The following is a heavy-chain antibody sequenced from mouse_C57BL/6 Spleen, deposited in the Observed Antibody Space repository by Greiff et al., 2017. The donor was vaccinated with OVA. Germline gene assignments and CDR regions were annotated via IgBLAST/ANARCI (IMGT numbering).Heavy chain of an antibody. D-gene: IGHD2-4*01. J-gene: IGHJ3*01. CDR1: GFSLTSYG. V-gene: IGHV2-2*01. CDR2: IWSGGST. CDR3: ARQDDYDGAWFAY. Sequence: VQLQQSGPGLVQPSQSLSITCTVSGFSLTSYGVHWVRQSPGKGLEWLGVIWSGGSTDYNAAFISRLSISKDNSKSQVFFKMNSLQADDTAIYYCARQDDYDGAWFAYWGQGTLVTVSA.